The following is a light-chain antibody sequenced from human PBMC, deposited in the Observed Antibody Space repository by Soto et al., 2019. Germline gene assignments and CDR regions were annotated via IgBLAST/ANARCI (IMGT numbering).Light chain of an antibody. Sequence: DIPMTQSPSSLSASVGDRVTITCRASQSIRYSLNWYQQKPGEAPKLLIYATSSLQSGVPSRFTGSGSGTDFTLTISSLQPEDFATYYCQQSYSTPRTFGQGTKVEIK. CDR2: ATS. CDR1: QSIRYS. J-gene: IGKJ1*01. CDR3: QQSYSTPRT. V-gene: IGKV1-39*01.